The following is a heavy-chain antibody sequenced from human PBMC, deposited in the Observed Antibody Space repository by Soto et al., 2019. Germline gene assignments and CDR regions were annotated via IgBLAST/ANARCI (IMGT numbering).Heavy chain of an antibody. D-gene: IGHD2-2*01. V-gene: IGHV3-48*01. CDR1: GFTFSSYG. Sequence: GGSLILSCAASGFTFSSYGMNWVRQAPGKGLEWISYITNSSVTMYADSVKGRFTISRDNAKNSLYLQMNSLRAEDTAVYFCVGEVGFQLIYWGQGTLVTVSS. J-gene: IGHJ4*02. CDR2: ITNSSVTM. CDR3: VGEVGFQLIY.